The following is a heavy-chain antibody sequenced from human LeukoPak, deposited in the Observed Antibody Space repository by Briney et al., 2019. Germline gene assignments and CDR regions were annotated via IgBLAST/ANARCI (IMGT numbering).Heavy chain of an antibody. CDR1: GGSISSYY. D-gene: IGHD6-19*01. CDR2: FYTSESS. J-gene: IGHJ4*02. Sequence: SETLSLTCTVSGGSISSYYWSWIRQPAGKGLEWIGRFYTSESSNYNPSLKSRVTFSVDTSKNQFSLKLSTVTAADTAVYYCARQLAVGFFDSWGQGTLVTVSS. V-gene: IGHV4-4*07. CDR3: ARQLAVGFFDS.